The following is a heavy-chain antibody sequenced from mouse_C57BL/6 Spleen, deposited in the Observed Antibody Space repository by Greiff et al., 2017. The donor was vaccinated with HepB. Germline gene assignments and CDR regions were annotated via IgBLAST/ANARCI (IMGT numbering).Heavy chain of an antibody. CDR2: IDPSDSYT. J-gene: IGHJ3*01. D-gene: IGHD4-1*01. Sequence: QVQLQQPEAELVMPGASVKLSCKASGYTFTSYWMHWVKQRPGQGLEWIGEIDPSDSYTNYNQKFKGKSILTVDKSSSTAYMQLSSLTSEDSAVYYCARGEGTGTWFAYWGQGTLVTVSA. CDR1: GYTFTSYW. CDR3: ARGEGTGTWFAY. V-gene: IGHV1-69*01.